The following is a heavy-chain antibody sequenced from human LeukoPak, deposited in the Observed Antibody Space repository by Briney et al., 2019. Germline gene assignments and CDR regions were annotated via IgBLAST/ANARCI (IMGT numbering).Heavy chain of an antibody. V-gene: IGHV3-23*01. J-gene: IGHJ4*02. D-gene: IGHD1-26*01. CDR1: GFSFSRNA. Sequence: GGSLRLSCVASGFSFSRNAMNWLRQPPGKGLEWVSGVGGSNTDTSYADSVKGRFTISRDNCQNTVSLVMNNLRAEDTAIYYCATHDTMVGISWGQGTLVTVSS. CDR3: ATHDTMVGIS. CDR2: VGGSNTDT.